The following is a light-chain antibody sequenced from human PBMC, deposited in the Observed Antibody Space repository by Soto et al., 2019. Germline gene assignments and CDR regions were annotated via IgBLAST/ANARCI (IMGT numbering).Light chain of an antibody. CDR3: GVWDGSRGV. V-gene: IGLV1-51*01. CDR2: DSN. Sequence: QSVLTQPPSVSAAPGQKVTISCSGSSSNLGNNYVSWYQQVPGTAPKLLIYDSNKRPSGIPDRFSGSKSGTSATLGITGLQTGDEGDYYCGVWDGSRGVLGGGTKLTVL. CDR1: SSNLGNNY. J-gene: IGLJ3*02.